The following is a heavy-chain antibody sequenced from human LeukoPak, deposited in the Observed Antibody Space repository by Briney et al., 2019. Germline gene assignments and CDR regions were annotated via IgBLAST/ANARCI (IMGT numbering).Heavy chain of an antibody. CDR1: GYTFTGYY. CDR2: INPNSGGT. CDR3: ARHRGVSYYDAFDV. Sequence: ASVKVSCKASGYTFTGYYMHWVRQAPGQGLEWMGWINPNSGGTNYAQKFQGRVTMTRDASISTAYMELSRLRSDDTAVYYCARHRGVSYYDAFDVWGQGTVVTVSS. D-gene: IGHD1-26*01. J-gene: IGHJ3*01. V-gene: IGHV1-2*02.